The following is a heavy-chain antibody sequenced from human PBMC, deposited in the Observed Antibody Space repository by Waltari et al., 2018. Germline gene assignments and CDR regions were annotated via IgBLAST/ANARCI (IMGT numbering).Heavy chain of an antibody. CDR3: ARLGIPAANDY. CDR1: GYSISSGYY. D-gene: IGHD2-2*01. Sequence: QVQLQESGPGLVKPSETLSLTCAVSGYSISSGYYWGWIRQPPGKGLEWIGSIYHSGSTYYNPALKSRGTISVDTSKNQFSLKLSSVTAADTAVYYCARLGIPAANDYWGQGTLVTVSS. V-gene: IGHV4-38-2*01. CDR2: IYHSGST. J-gene: IGHJ4*02.